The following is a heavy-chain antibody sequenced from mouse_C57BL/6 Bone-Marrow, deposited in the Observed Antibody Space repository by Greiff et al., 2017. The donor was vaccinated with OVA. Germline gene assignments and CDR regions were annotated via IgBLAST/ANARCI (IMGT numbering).Heavy chain of an antibody. J-gene: IGHJ4*01. Sequence: QVQLQQSGAELVRPGSSVKLSCKASGYTFTSYWVHWVKQRPIQGLEWIGNIDPSDSDTHYNHKFKDKATLTVDKSSRTASMQLSSMTSEDSAVDYGARRTMVTKDDAMEDGGKGTSVTGAS. D-gene: IGHD2-2*01. CDR3: ARRTMVTKDDAMED. V-gene: IGHV1-52*01. CDR1: GYTFTSYW. CDR2: IDPSDSDT.